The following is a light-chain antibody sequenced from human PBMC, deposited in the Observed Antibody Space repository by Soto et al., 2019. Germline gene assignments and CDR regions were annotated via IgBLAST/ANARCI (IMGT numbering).Light chain of an antibody. Sequence: DIQMTQSPSTLSASVGDRDIIPCRASQSISSWLAWYQQKPGKVPNLLIYDASNVESGVPSRFSGSGSGTEFTLTISSLQPDDFATYYCQQYNSYSFGQGTKVDIK. CDR1: QSISSW. CDR2: DAS. J-gene: IGKJ1*01. V-gene: IGKV1-5*01. CDR3: QQYNSYS.